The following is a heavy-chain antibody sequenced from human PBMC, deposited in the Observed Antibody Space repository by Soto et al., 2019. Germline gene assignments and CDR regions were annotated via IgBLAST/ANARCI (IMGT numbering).Heavy chain of an antibody. J-gene: IGHJ5*01. CDR3: TTDLRLWFGQLFNS. D-gene: IGHD3-10*01. CDR1: GFTFTNAW. V-gene: IGHV3-15*01. Sequence: GGSLRLSCAASGFTFTNAWMSWVRRATGKGLERVGHIKSRTDGGTTAYTTPLNGRLTISRDDANNTLYMQMYSLKSEHTAVYYCTTDLRLWFGQLFNSWGRGTLVTVCS. CDR2: IKSRTDGGTT.